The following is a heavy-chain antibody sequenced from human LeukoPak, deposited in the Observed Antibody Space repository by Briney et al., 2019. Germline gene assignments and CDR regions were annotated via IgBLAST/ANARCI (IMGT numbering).Heavy chain of an antibody. CDR1: GYSFTSYW. J-gene: IGHJ4*02. V-gene: IGHV5-51*01. D-gene: IGHD2-15*01. Sequence: GESLKISGKGSGYSFTSYWIGWVRQMPGKGLEWMGIIYPGDSDTRYSPSFQGQVTISADKSISTAYLQWSSLKASDTAMYYCARHHPQPYCTGGSCQLDYWGQGTLVTVSS. CDR2: IYPGDSDT. CDR3: ARHHPQPYCTGGSCQLDY.